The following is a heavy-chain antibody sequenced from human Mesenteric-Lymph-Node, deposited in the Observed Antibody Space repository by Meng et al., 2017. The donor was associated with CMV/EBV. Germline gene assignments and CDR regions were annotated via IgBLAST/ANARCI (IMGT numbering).Heavy chain of an antibody. D-gene: IGHD7-27*01. Sequence: QTLSLTCAISGDSVSSSSATWHWTRQSPSRGLEWLGRTYYRSKWYTEYLVSVKSRITINPDTSRNQFSLHLNSVAPEDTAVYYCVRDLTGAYYFDYWGQGTLVTVSS. CDR3: VRDLTGAYYFDY. CDR1: GDSVSSSSAT. CDR2: TYYRSKWYT. V-gene: IGHV6-1*01. J-gene: IGHJ4*02.